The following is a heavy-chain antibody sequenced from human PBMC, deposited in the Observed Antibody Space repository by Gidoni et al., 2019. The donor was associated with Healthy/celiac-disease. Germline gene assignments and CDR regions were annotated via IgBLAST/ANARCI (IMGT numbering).Heavy chain of an antibody. D-gene: IGHD3-22*01. CDR2: LYYSWRT. J-gene: IGHJ4*02. Sequence: QVQLQESGPGLVKPSQNLSLTCTVSGGTSSSGSYYWSWIRQHPGKGLELIGYLYYSWRTYYTPSLKSRVTISVDTSKNQFSLKLSSVTAADTAVYYCARGGVPSYYDSMYYFDYWGQGTLVTVSS. CDR3: ARGGVPSYYDSMYYFDY. V-gene: IGHV4-31*03. CDR1: GGTSSSGSYY.